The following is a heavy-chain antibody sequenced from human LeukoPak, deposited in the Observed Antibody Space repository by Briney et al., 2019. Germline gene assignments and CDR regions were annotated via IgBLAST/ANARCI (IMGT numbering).Heavy chain of an antibody. D-gene: IGHD3-10*01. J-gene: IGHJ5*02. CDR3: ATGYGSGSYGRFDP. Sequence: GASVKVSCKASGYTFTGYYMHWVRQAPGQGLEWMGWINPNSGGTNYPQNFQGRVTMTSDTSINTAYMELSRLTSDDTAVYYCATGYGSGSYGRFDPWGQGTLVTVSS. CDR1: GYTFTGYY. V-gene: IGHV1-2*02. CDR2: INPNSGGT.